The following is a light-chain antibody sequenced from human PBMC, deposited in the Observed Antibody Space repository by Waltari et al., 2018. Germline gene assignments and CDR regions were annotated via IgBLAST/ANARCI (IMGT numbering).Light chain of an antibody. CDR3: CSFTSSSTWV. Sequence: QSALTQPASVSGSPGQSITISCTGPTRDLGGYNYVSWYQQHPGKAPKLIIFDVSSRPSGVSNRFSGSKSANTASLIISGLQAEDEADYYCCSFTSSSTWVFGGGTKLTVL. J-gene: IGLJ3*02. V-gene: IGLV2-14*03. CDR1: TRDLGGYNY. CDR2: DVS.